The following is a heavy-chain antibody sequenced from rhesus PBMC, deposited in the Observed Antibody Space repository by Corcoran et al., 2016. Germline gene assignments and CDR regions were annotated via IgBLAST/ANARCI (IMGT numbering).Heavy chain of an antibody. J-gene: IGHJ4*01. CDR1: GGTISSGNCY. CDR3: ARDRGSTLDY. D-gene: IGHD4-29*01. CDR2: IYSNSEST. Sequence: QVQLQESGPGVVKPSETLSLTCAVSGGTISSGNCYWSWIRHHPGKGLEWIGGIYSNSESTNYNPSLKSRVTISKDTSKNQFSLKLSSVTATDTAVYYCARDRGSTLDYWGQGVLVTVSS. V-gene: IGHV4S12*01.